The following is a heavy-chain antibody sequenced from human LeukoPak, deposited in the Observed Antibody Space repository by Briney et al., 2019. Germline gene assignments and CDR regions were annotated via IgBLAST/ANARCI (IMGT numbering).Heavy chain of an antibody. CDR1: GGSFSGYY. V-gene: IGHV4-34*01. CDR3: ARDRQQLAGGAFDI. Sequence: SETLSLTCAVYGGSFSGYYWSWIRQPPGKGLEWIGEINHSGSTNYNPSLKSRVTISVDTSKNQFSLKLSSVTAADTAVYYCARDRQQLAGGAFDIWGQGTMVTVSS. D-gene: IGHD6-13*01. CDR2: INHSGST. J-gene: IGHJ3*02.